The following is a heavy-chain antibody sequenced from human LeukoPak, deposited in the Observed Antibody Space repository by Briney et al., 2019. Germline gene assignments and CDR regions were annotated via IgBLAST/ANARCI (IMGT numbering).Heavy chain of an antibody. CDR1: GLTFTNYG. Sequence: PGTPLRLSWVASGLTFTNYGFHWARQAPGKGLEWVAIIYSGGGNTKYYAESLKDRFTISRDDSKDTVYLQMNSLRVEDTAVYYCVVILVPGGVWHFDLWGRGTLVTVSS. CDR3: VVILVPGGVWHFDL. CDR2: IYSGGGNTK. V-gene: IGHV3-33*03. D-gene: IGHD2-2*01. J-gene: IGHJ2*01.